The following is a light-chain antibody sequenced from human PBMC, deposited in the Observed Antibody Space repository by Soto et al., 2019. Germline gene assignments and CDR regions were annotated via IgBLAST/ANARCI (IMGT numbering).Light chain of an antibody. CDR3: QQYDNLPIT. CDR1: QDISNY. V-gene: IGKV1-33*01. J-gene: IGKJ5*01. CDR2: DAS. Sequence: DIQMTQSPSSLSASVGDRVTITCQASQDISNYLNWYQQKPRKAPKLLIYDASNLETGVPSRFSGSGSGTDFTFNISSLQPEDIATYYCQQYDNLPITFGQGTRLEIK.